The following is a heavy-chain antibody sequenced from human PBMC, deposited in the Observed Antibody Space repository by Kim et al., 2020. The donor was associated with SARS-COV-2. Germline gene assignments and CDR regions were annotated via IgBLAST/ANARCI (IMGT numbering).Heavy chain of an antibody. V-gene: IGHV3-30*18. D-gene: IGHD6-13*01. J-gene: IGHJ4*02. Sequence: GGSLRLSCAASGFTFSSYGMHWVRQAPGKGLEWVAVISYDGSNKYYADSVKGRFTISRDNSKNTLYLQMNSLRAEDTAVYYCAKDSAAAAGFIDYWGQGTLVTVSS. CDR1: GFTFSSYG. CDR3: AKDSAAAAGFIDY. CDR2: ISYDGSNK.